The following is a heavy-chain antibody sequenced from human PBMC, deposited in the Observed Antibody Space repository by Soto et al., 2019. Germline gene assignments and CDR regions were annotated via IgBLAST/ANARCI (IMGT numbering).Heavy chain of an antibody. V-gene: IGHV3-15*07. D-gene: IGHD3-22*01. CDR2: IKSKTDGGTT. Sequence: EVQLVESGGGLVKPGGSLRLSCAASGFTFSNAWMNWVRQAPGKGLEWVGRIKSKTDGGTTDYAAPVKGRFTIARDDSKNTLYLQMNSLKTEDKAVYYCTTTYYYDSSGYYYVDYWGQGTLVTVSS. CDR1: GFTFSNAW. J-gene: IGHJ4*02. CDR3: TTTYYYDSSGYYYVDY.